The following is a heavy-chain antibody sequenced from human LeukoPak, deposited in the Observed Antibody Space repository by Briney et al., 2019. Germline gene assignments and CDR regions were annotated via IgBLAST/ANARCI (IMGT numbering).Heavy chain of an antibody. CDR1: GYTFTSYA. V-gene: IGHV1-18*01. J-gene: IGHJ4*02. D-gene: IGHD4-17*01. CDR3: AREDYGDRRYSN. Sequence: ASVKVSCKASGYTFTSYAITWVRQAPGQGLEWMGWISAYNGNTKYGQRLQGRVTMTTDTSTSTAYMELRSLRSDDTAVYYCAREDYGDRRYSNWGQGALVTVSS. CDR2: ISAYNGNT.